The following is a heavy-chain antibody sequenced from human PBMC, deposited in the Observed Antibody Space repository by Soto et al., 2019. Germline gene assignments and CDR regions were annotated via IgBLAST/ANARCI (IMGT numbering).Heavy chain of an antibody. CDR1: GYSFAGYW. CDR2: IDPRDSQT. V-gene: IGHV5-10-1*01. J-gene: IGHJ4*02. CDR3: ARQRYESGTGPKFQNYFKS. D-gene: IGHD6-13*01. Sequence: GESLKISCQGSGYSFAGYWITWVRQKPGKGLEWMGRIDPRDSQTYYSPSFRGHVTISVPKSITSVFLQWSSLRASDTAMYYCARQRYESGTGPKFQNYFKSWGQGTPVTVGS.